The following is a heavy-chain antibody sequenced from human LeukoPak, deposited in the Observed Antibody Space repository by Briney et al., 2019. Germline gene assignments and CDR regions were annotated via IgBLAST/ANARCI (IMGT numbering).Heavy chain of an antibody. CDR1: GFTFGDYA. D-gene: IGHD6-19*01. CDR3: TRETLDYSSGWYS. V-gene: IGHV3-49*01. J-gene: IGHJ4*02. Sequence: PGGSLRLSCTASGFTFGDYAMSWFRQAPGKGLEWVGFIRSKTYGGTTEYAASVKGRFTISRDGSKSIAYLQMNSLKTEDTAVYYCTRETLDYSSGWYSWGQGTLVTVSS. CDR2: IRSKTYGGTT.